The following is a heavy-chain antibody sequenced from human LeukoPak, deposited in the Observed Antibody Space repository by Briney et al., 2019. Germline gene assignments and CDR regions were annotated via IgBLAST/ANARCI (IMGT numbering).Heavy chain of an antibody. CDR2: SYTSGGT. CDR1: GDSISSYY. CDR3: ARDSSGYDY. V-gene: IGHV4-4*07. D-gene: IGHD3-22*01. Sequence: SETLSLTCTVSGDSISSYYWNWIRQPPRKGLERIGRSYTSGGTNYNPSLKNRVTMSVDTSKNQFSLKLSSVTAADTAVYYCARDSSGYDYWGQGTLVTVSS. J-gene: IGHJ4*02.